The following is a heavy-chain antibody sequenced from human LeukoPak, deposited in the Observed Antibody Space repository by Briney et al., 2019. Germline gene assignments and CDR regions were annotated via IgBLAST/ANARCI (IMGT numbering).Heavy chain of an antibody. CDR1: GGSISSYY. J-gene: IGHJ3*02. CDR2: IHFSGST. CDR3: ARSDGYGLVGI. D-gene: IGHD3-10*01. V-gene: IGHV4-59*12. Sequence: SETLSLTCTVSGGSISSYYWSWIRQPPGKGLEWIGYIHFSGSTNYNPSLKSRVTISADKSKNHFSLTLSSVTAADTAVYYCARSDGYGLVGIWGQGTMVTVSS.